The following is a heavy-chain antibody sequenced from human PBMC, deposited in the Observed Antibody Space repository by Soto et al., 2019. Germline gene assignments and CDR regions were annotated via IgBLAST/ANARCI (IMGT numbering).Heavy chain of an antibody. D-gene: IGHD2-15*01. CDR3: ARIRSDGGPRRPFDY. CDR2: ILHSGST. J-gene: IGHJ4*02. Sequence: SETLSLTCTVSGGSISSFYWSWIRQPPGKGLEWIGYILHSGSTNYNPSLESRATISLDASTNQFSLKLSSVTAADTAVYYCARIRSDGGPRRPFDYWGQGTLVTVSS. CDR1: GGSISSFY. V-gene: IGHV4-59*08.